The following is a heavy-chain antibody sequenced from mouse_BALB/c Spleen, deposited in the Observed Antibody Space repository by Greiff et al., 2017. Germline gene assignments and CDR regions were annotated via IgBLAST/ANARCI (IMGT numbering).Heavy chain of an antibody. J-gene: IGHJ4*01. V-gene: IGHV1-5*01. CDR2: IYPGNSDT. Sequence: EVQLQQPGSELVRPGASVKLSCKASGYTFTSYWMHWVKQRPGQGLEWIGAIYPGNSDTSYNQKFKGKAKLTAVTSTSTAYMELSSLTNEDSAVYYCTREVRRGGLPYAMDYWGQGTSVTVSS. CDR3: TREVRRGGLPYAMDY. D-gene: IGHD2-14*01. CDR1: GYTFTSYW.